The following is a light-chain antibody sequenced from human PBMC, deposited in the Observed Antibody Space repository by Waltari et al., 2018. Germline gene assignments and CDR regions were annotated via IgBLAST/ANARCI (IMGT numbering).Light chain of an antibody. J-gene: IGKJ4*01. CDR2: DTS. Sequence: DIVLTQSPAFMSLSPGERASLSCRASQRVTNYLAWYQQKPGQAPRPLIYDTSNRATGIPARFTGSGFGTDFTLTISSLEPEDFAVYYCQQRRSWPLSFGGGTKVEIK. V-gene: IGKV3-11*01. CDR3: QQRRSWPLS. CDR1: QRVTNY.